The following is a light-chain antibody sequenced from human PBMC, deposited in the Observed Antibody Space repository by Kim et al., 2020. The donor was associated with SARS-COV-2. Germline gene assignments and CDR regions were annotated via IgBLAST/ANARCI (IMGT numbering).Light chain of an antibody. J-gene: IGLJ3*02. CDR3: MMWHSNTWV. CDR1: SDISVGPYR. Sequence: QPVLTQPSSLSASPGASASLTCTLRSDISVGPYRIYWYQRKPGSPPHYLLRYKSDSDKQQDSGVSSRFSGSKDASANAGILLISGLQSEDEGDYYCMMWHSNTWVFGGGTQLTVL. V-gene: IGLV5-45*03. CDR2: YKSDSDK.